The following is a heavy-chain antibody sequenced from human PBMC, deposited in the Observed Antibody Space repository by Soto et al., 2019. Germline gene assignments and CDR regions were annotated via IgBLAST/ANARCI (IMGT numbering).Heavy chain of an antibody. CDR2: ISSSSSYT. CDR3: ARDRCSGGSCYFGLTTFDY. CDR1: VFTFSDYY. J-gene: IGHJ4*02. V-gene: IGHV3-11*06. Sequence: PWGSLRLSCAASVFTFSDYYMSWIRQAPWKGLEWVSYISSSSSYTNYADSVKFRFTISRDNAKNSLYLQMNSLRAEDTAVYYCARDRCSGGSCYFGLTTFDYWGQGTLVTVPS. D-gene: IGHD2-15*01.